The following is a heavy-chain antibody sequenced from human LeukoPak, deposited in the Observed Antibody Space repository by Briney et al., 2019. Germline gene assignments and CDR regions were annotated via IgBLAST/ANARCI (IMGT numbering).Heavy chain of an antibody. Sequence: ASVTVSFTPSGYPFTFNYINWVRHAPAQGLERMGWIKPNSSDTNYAQKFQGRLTITKDTTMSTVYMEQSSVTSGDTAVYYCARGGEWELAIDFWGQGTLITVSS. CDR1: GYPFTFNY. D-gene: IGHD1-26*01. J-gene: IGHJ4*02. V-gene: IGHV1-2*02. CDR3: ARGGEWELAIDF. CDR2: IKPNSSDT.